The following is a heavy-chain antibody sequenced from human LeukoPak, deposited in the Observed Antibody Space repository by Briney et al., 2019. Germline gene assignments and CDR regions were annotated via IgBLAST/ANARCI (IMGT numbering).Heavy chain of an antibody. V-gene: IGHV3-74*01. D-gene: IGHD3-9*01. J-gene: IGHJ5*02. CDR1: GFTFSTYW. Sequence: PGGSLRLSCAASGFTFSTYWMHRVRQTPGKGLLWVSRINSDGSETTYADSVKGRFTISRDNSKNTLYLQMNSLRAEDTAVYCCARGYDMLDPWGQGTLVTVSS. CDR2: INSDGSET. CDR3: ARGYDMLDP.